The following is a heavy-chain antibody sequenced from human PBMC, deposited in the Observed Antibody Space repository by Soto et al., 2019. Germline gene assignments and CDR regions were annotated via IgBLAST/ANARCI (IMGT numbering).Heavy chain of an antibody. Sequence: GGSLRLSCATSGFTFSSYWLHWVRQAPGKGLVWVSRIKSDGTSPTYADSVKGRFTISRDDAKNTLYLQMNSLRAEDTAVYYCANPVVVVAAPLYYYYGMDVWGQGTTVTVSS. CDR2: IKSDGTSP. CDR3: ANPVVVVAAPLYYYYGMDV. CDR1: GFTFSSYW. D-gene: IGHD2-15*01. J-gene: IGHJ6*02. V-gene: IGHV3-74*01.